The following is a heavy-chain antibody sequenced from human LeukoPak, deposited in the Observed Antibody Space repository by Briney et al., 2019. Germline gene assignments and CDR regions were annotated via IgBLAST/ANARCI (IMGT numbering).Heavy chain of an antibody. CDR3: ARTTGRDAFDI. CDR1: GYSISSGYY. D-gene: IGHD1-26*01. J-gene: IGHJ3*02. CDR2: IYHSGST. Sequence: SETLSLTCTVSGYSISSGYYWGWIRQPPGKGLEWIGSIYHSGSTCYNPSLKSRVTISVDTSKNQFSLKLSSVTAADTVVYYCARTTGRDAFDIWGQGTMVTVSS. V-gene: IGHV4-38-2*02.